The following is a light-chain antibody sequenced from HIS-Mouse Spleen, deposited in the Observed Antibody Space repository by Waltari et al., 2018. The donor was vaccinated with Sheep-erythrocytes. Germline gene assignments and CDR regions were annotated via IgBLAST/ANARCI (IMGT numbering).Light chain of an antibody. CDR3: CSYAGSYTVV. J-gene: IGLJ2*01. V-gene: IGLV2-11*01. CDR2: DVS. Sequence: QSALTQPRSVSGSPGQSVTISCTGTSSDVGGYHYVSWYQQHPGKAPKRMIYDVSKRPSGVPDRFSGSKSGNTASLTISGLQAEDEADYYCCSYAGSYTVVFGGGTKLTVL. CDR1: SSDVGGYHY.